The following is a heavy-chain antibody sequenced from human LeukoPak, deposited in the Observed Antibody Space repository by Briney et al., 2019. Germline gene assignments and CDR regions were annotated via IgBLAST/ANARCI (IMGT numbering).Heavy chain of an antibody. CDR1: GGSISSGDYH. D-gene: IGHD6-19*01. CDR2: IDYGGST. V-gene: IGHV4-39*07. Sequence: SETLSLTCTVSGGSISSGDYHWSWIRQPPGKGLEWIGSIDYGGSTYYNPSLKSRATISIDTSKNQFSLKLSSVTAADTAVYYCAREYTLYRSGWFLDYWGQGTVVTVSS. J-gene: IGHJ4*02. CDR3: AREYTLYRSGWFLDY.